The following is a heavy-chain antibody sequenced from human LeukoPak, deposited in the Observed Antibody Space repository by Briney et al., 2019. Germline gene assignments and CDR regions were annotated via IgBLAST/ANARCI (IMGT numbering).Heavy chain of an antibody. V-gene: IGHV3-23*01. CDR1: GFTFSSYA. D-gene: IGHD3-22*01. CDR2: ISGNGGST. J-gene: IGHJ4*02. CDR3: ASRAYYDSSGYS. Sequence: GGSLRLSCAASGFTFSSYAMSWVRQAPGKGLEWVSAISGNGGSTYYADSVKGRFTISRDNAKNSLYLQMNSLRAEDTAVYYCASRAYYDSSGYSWGQGTLVTVSS.